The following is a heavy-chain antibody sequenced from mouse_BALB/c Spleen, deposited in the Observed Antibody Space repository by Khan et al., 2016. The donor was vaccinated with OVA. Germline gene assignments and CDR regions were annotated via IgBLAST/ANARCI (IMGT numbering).Heavy chain of an antibody. CDR2: IYPGTSDT. V-gene: IGHV1-5*01. J-gene: IGHJ3*01. CDR3: ARGGYSSFAY. D-gene: IGHD1-3*01. CDR1: GYSFTSYL. Sequence: EVQLQQSGTVLARPGASVKMSCKASGYSFTSYLIHCVTPRPGQGLEWIGDIYPGTSDTTSNQKFNDKAKLTGGTSANTAYMELSSLTNEDSAVYYCARGGYSSFAYWGQGTLVTGAA.